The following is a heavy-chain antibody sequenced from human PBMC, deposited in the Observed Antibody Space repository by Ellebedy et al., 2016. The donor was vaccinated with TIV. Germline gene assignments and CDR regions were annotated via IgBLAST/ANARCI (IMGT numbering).Heavy chain of an antibody. J-gene: IGHJ4*02. V-gene: IGHV3-30*03. CDR1: GFTYNQYG. Sequence: GESLKISCSASGFTYNQYGMHWVRQAPGKGLEWVAVISDDGRKDYYSESAKGRFTISRDNSKNTLLPLMNSLRSEDTAMYYCARDKVGRYYGSGSYTDHWGQGTLVVVSS. CDR3: ARDKVGRYYGSGSYTDH. CDR2: ISDDGRKD. D-gene: IGHD3-10*01.